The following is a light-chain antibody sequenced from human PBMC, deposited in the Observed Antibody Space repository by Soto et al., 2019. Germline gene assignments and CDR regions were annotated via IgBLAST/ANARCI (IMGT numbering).Light chain of an antibody. Sequence: QSVLTQPPSVSGAPGQRVTISCTGSSSNIGAGHDVHWYQQLPGTAPKLLIYGNSNRPSGVPDRFSGSKSGTSASLAITGLQAEDEADYYCQSYDSSLSGSVVFGGGTKLTLL. CDR2: GNS. CDR1: SSNIGAGHD. V-gene: IGLV1-40*01. J-gene: IGLJ2*01. CDR3: QSYDSSLSGSVV.